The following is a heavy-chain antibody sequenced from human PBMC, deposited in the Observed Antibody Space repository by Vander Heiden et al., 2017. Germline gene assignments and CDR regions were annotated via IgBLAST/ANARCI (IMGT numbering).Heavy chain of an antibody. Sequence: QVTLKESGPVLVKPTETLTLTCPVSGFSLSNARMGVSWIRQPPGKALEWLAHIFSNDEKPYSTSLKSRLTISKDTSKSQVVLTMTNMEPVDTATYYCARIRAGYYGEYELDYWGQGTLVTVSS. J-gene: IGHJ4*02. CDR2: IFSNDEK. V-gene: IGHV2-26*01. CDR1: GFSLSNARMG. CDR3: ARIRAGYYGEYELDY. D-gene: IGHD4-17*01.